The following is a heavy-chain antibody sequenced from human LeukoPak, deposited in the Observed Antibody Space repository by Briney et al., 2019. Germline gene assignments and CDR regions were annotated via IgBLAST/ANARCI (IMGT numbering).Heavy chain of an antibody. V-gene: IGHV4-59*01. Sequence: SETLSLTCTVSGGSISSYYWSWIRQPPGKGLEWIGYIYYSGSTNYNPSLKSRVTISVDTSKNQFSLKLSSVTAADTAVYYCARGFEDIVDSSGANWFDPWGQGTPVTVSS. CDR3: ARGFEDIVDSSGANWFDP. CDR2: IYYSGST. CDR1: GGSISSYY. D-gene: IGHD2-15*01. J-gene: IGHJ5*02.